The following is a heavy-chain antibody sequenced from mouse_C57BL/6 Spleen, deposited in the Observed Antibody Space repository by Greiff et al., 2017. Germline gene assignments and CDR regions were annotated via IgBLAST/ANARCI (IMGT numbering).Heavy chain of an antibody. CDR3: AREGDYYGRGY. CDR2: ISYDGSN. CDR1: GYSITSGYY. V-gene: IGHV3-6*01. D-gene: IGHD1-1*01. Sequence: DVKLQESGPGLVKPSQSLSLTCSVTGYSITSGYYWNWIRQFPGNKLEWMGYISYDGSNNYNPSLKNRISITRDTSKNQFFLKLNSVTTEDTATYYCAREGDYYGRGYWGQGTTLTVSS. J-gene: IGHJ2*01.